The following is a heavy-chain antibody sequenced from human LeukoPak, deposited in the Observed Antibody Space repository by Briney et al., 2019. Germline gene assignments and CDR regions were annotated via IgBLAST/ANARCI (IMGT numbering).Heavy chain of an antibody. CDR2: IYYSGST. J-gene: IGHJ5*02. Sequence: SETLSLTCTVSGGSIGSYYWSWIRQPPGKGLEWIGYIYYSGSTNYNPSLKSRVTISVDTSKNQFSLKLSSVTAADTAVYYCARGGGSSSWRLMGVQFDPWGQGTLVTVSS. V-gene: IGHV4-59*01. CDR1: GGSIGSYY. CDR3: ARGGGSSSWRLMGVQFDP. D-gene: IGHD6-13*01.